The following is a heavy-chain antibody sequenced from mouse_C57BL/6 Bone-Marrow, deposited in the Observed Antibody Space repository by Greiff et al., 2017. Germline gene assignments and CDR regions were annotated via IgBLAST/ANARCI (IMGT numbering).Heavy chain of an antibody. J-gene: IGHJ1*03. CDR2: TFYSGIT. D-gene: IGHD1-1*01. CDR1: GFSINSDCY. Sequence: EVQLQESGPSLVRPSQTLSLTCTVSGFSINSDCYWIWIRQFPGNKLEYIGYTFYSGITYYNPSLESRTYITRDTSKNQFSLKLSSVTTEDTATYYCAREGGTTRYFDVWGTGTTGTVSS. CDR3: AREGGTTRYFDV. V-gene: IGHV3-3*01.